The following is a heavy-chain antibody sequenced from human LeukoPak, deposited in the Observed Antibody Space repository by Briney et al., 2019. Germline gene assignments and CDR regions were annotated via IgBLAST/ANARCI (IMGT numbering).Heavy chain of an antibody. Sequence: GGSLRLSCAASRFTYNSYGMNWFPQVPGKELEWVSVIYSGGSTYYADSVKGRFTISRDNSKNTLYLQMDSLRAEDAAVYYCARDRLKGETWGQGTMVTVSS. CDR3: ARDRLKGET. CDR1: RFTYNSYG. V-gene: IGHV3-53*01. J-gene: IGHJ3*01. D-gene: IGHD3-16*01. CDR2: IYSGGST.